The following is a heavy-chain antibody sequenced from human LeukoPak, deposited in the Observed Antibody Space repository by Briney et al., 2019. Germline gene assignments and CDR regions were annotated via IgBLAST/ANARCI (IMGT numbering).Heavy chain of an antibody. CDR3: ARLGRDYDASTGYYLTYNYDY. Sequence: KPGESLKISCKASGYTFPNFWIGWVRQMPGKGLEYMGNIYPGDSDARYSPSFRGQVTISVDKSINTAYLQWSSLKASDTAMYYCARLGRDYDASTGYYLTYNYDYWGQGTLVTVSS. D-gene: IGHD3-9*01. CDR1: GYTFPNFW. V-gene: IGHV5-51*01. CDR2: IYPGDSDA. J-gene: IGHJ4*02.